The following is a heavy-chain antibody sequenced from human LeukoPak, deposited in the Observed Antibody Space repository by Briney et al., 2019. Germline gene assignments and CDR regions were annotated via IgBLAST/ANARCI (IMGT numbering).Heavy chain of an antibody. J-gene: IGHJ3*02. CDR2: IYYSGST. CDR3: ARQGVYCSSTSCYVGAFDI. CDR1: GGSISSSSYY. D-gene: IGHD2-2*01. Sequence: SETLSLTCTVSGGSISSSSYYWGWIRQPPGKGLEWIGSIYYSGSTYYNPSLKSRVTISVDTSKNQFSLKLSSVTAADTAVDYCARQGVYCSSTSCYVGAFDIWGQGTMVTVSS. V-gene: IGHV4-39*01.